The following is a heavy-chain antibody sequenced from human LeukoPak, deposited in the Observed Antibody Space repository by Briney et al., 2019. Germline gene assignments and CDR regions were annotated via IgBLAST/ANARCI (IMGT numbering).Heavy chain of an antibody. CDR3: ARGYSSSYYYYYYMDV. Sequence: ASVKVSCKASGGTFSSYAISWVRQAPGQGLEWMGWISAYNGNTNYAQKLQGRVTMTTDTSTSTAYMELRSLRSDDTAVYYCARGYSSSYYYYYYMDVWGKGTTVTVSS. J-gene: IGHJ6*03. D-gene: IGHD6-6*01. V-gene: IGHV1-18*01. CDR2: ISAYNGNT. CDR1: GGTFSSYA.